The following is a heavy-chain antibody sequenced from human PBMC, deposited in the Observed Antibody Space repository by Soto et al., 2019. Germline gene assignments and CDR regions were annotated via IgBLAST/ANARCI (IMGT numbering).Heavy chain of an antibody. Sequence: QVQLQESGPGLVKPSQTLSLTCTVSGGSISSGGYYWSWIRQHPGKGLEWLGYIYYSGSTYYNPSLKSRVTISVDTSKNQFSLKLSSVTAADTAVYYCARGDIVVVVAARRFGGMDVWGQGTTVTVSS. CDR2: IYYSGST. J-gene: IGHJ6*02. CDR1: GGSISSGGYY. CDR3: ARGDIVVVVAARRFGGMDV. V-gene: IGHV4-31*03. D-gene: IGHD2-15*01.